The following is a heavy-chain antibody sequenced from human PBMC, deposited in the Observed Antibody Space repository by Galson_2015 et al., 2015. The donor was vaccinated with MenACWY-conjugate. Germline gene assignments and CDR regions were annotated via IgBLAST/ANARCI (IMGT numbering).Heavy chain of an antibody. Sequence: SLRLSCAASGFIFSSYAMSWVRQAPGKGLEWVSAMSGSGGSRNYADSVKGRFTISRDNSKNTLYLQMNSLRAEDTAVYYCAKTYCSRTNCRDPNRYFRLLGRGAQVTVTS. D-gene: IGHD2-2*01. J-gene: IGHJ2*01. CDR3: AKTYCSRTNCRDPNRYFRL. V-gene: IGHV3-23*01. CDR2: MSGSGGSR. CDR1: GFIFSSYA.